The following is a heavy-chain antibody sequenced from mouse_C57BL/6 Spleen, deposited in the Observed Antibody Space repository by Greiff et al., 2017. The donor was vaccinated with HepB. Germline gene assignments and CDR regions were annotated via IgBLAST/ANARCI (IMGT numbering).Heavy chain of an antibody. CDR1: GYTFTDYN. Sequence: EVKLMESGPELVKPGASVKMSCKASGYTFTDYNMHWVKQSHVKSLEWIGYINPNNGGTSYNQKFKGKATLTVDKSSSTAYMELRSLTSEDSAVYYCARTGDYRYFDVWGTGTTVTVSS. CDR2: INPNNGGT. J-gene: IGHJ1*03. CDR3: ARTGDYRYFDV. V-gene: IGHV1-22*01. D-gene: IGHD2-13*01.